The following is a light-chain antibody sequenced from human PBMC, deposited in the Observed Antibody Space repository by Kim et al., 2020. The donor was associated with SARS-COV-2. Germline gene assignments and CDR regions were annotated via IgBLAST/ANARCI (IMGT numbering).Light chain of an antibody. CDR1: RSYVGGYSY. CDR3: CSYAGSYV. V-gene: IGLV2-11*01. J-gene: IGLJ1*01. CDR2: DVS. Sequence: PGKSVTISCTGTRSYVGGYSYVSWYQQHPGKAPKLMIYDVSKRPSGVPDRFSGSKSGNTASLTISGLQAEDEADYYCCSYAGSYVFGTGTKVTVL.